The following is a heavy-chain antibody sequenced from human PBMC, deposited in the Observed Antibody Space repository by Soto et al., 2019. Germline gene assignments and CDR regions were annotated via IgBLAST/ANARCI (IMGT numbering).Heavy chain of an antibody. CDR2: INSDGSTT. CDR1: GFIFSGYW. Sequence: EVQLVESGGGLVQPGGSLRLSCAASGFIFSGYWMHWVRQAPGKGLVWVSRINSDGSTTSYADSVKGRFTISRDNAKNTIYLQMNSLRAEDTAVYYRARLLGGSGSFIDYWGQGTLVTVSS. J-gene: IGHJ4*02. CDR3: ARLLGGSGSFIDY. V-gene: IGHV3-74*01. D-gene: IGHD3-10*01.